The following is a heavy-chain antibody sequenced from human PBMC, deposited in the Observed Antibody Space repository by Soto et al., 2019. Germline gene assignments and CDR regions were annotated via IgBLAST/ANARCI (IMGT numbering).Heavy chain of an antibody. Sequence: QLQLQESGSGLVKPSQTLSLTCAVSGGSISSGGYSWSWIRQPPGKGLEWIGYIYHSGSTYYNPSPKRRVTISVDRSKNQFSLKLSSVTAADTAVYYCARVGSSFLRDAFDIWGQGTMVTVSS. J-gene: IGHJ3*02. CDR1: GGSISSGGYS. CDR3: ARVGSSFLRDAFDI. V-gene: IGHV4-30-2*01. D-gene: IGHD6-6*01. CDR2: IYHSGST.